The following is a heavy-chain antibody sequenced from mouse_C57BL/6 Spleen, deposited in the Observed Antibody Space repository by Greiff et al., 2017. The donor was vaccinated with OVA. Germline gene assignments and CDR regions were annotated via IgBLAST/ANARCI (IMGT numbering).Heavy chain of an antibody. CDR3: ARCGTTVVAYYYAMDY. CDR2: IDPSDSFT. V-gene: IGHV1-50*01. J-gene: IGHJ4*01. D-gene: IGHD1-1*01. CDR1: GYTFTSYW. Sequence: QVQLKQPGAELVKPGASVKLSCKASGYTFTSYWMQWVKQRPGQGLEWIGEIDPSDSFTNYNQKFKGKATLTVDTSSSTDYMQLSSLTSEDSAVYYCARCGTTVVAYYYAMDYWGQGTSVTVSS.